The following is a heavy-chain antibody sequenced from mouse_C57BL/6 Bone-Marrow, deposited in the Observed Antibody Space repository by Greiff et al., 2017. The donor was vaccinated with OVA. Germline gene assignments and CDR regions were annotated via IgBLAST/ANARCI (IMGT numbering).Heavy chain of an antibody. J-gene: IGHJ2*01. CDR2: IYPGGGYT. CDR1: GYTFTNYW. D-gene: IGHD2-2*01. V-gene: IGHV1-63*01. CDR3: ARGYGYDY. Sequence: LQESGAELVRPGTSVKMSCKASGYTFTNYWIGWAKQRPGHGLEWIGDIYPGGGYTNYNEKFKGKATLTADKSSSTAYMQFSSLTSEDSAIYYCARGYGYDYWGQGTTLTVSS.